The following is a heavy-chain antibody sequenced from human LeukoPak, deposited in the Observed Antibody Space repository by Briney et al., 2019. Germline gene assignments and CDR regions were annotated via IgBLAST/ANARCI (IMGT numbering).Heavy chain of an antibody. V-gene: IGHV4-38-2*01. CDR1: GYSISSGYY. J-gene: IGHJ4*02. D-gene: IGHD2-2*01. Sequence: SETLSLTCAVSGYSISSGYYWGWIRQPPGKGLEWIGSIYHSGSTYYNPSLKSRVTISVDTSKNQFSLKLSSVTAADTAVYYCARLGDIVVVPAVYFDYLGQGTLVTASS. CDR2: IYHSGST. CDR3: ARLGDIVVVPAVYFDY.